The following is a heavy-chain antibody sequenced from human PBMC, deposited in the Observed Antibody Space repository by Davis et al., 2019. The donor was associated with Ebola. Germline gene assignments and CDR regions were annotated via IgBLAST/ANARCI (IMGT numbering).Heavy chain of an antibody. Sequence: SQTLSLTCSISGDSVPRNRAAWNWIRQSPSRGLEWLGRTYYRSKWYNDYAVSVKSRITINPDTSNNQFSLQLNSVTPEDTAVYYCARTPTETTDTPYYYGMDVWGQGTTVTVSS. CDR1: GDSVPRNRAA. J-gene: IGHJ6*02. V-gene: IGHV6-1*01. CDR2: TYYRSKWYN. D-gene: IGHD4-17*01. CDR3: ARTPTETTDTPYYYGMDV.